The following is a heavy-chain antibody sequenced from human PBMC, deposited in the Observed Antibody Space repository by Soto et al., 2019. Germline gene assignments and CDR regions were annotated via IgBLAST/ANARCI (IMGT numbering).Heavy chain of an antibody. D-gene: IGHD2-15*01. CDR3: ARAEWGYCSGGACSAFDN. CDR2: LSGSGGSA. Sequence: EVQLLESGGGLVQPGGSLKLSCVTSGFTFDNFAMAWVRQAPGKGLDWVSTLSGSGGSAYYADSVKGRFTISRDNSKNTLYLHMRSLTADDTAVFYCARAEWGYCSGGACSAFDNWGQGTLVTVSA. J-gene: IGHJ4*02. CDR1: GFTFDNFA. V-gene: IGHV3-23*01.